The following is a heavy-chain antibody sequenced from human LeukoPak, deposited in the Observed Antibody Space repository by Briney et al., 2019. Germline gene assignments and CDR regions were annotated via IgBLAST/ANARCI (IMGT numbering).Heavy chain of an antibody. J-gene: IGHJ4*02. D-gene: IGHD3-22*01. CDR2: ISGSGGST. CDR3: AKWSRVVVITSAPYYFDY. V-gene: IGHV3-23*01. Sequence: GGSLRLSCAASGFTFSSYAMSWVRQAPGKGLEWVSAISGSGGSTYYADSVKGRFTISRDNSKNTLYLQMNSLGAEDTAVYYCAKWSRVVVITSAPYYFDYWGQGTLVTVSS. CDR1: GFTFSSYA.